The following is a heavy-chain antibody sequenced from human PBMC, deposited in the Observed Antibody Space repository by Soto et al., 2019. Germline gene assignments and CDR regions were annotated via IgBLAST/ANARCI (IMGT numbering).Heavy chain of an antibody. D-gene: IGHD2-2*01. CDR3: ARHPAGSVERDIVVVPAAMPAYYYYMDV. CDR2: IYYSGST. Sequence: QVQLQESGPGLVKPSETLSLTCTVSGGSISSYYWSWIRQPPGTGLEWIGYIYYSGSTNYNPSLKSRLTISVDTSKNQFSLKLSSVTAADTAVYYCARHPAGSVERDIVVVPAAMPAYYYYMDVWGKGTTVTVSS. CDR1: GGSISSYY. V-gene: IGHV4-59*08. J-gene: IGHJ6*03.